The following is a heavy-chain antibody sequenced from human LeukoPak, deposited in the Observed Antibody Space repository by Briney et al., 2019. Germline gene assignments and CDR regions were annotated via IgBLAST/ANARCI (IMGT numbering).Heavy chain of an antibody. V-gene: IGHV1-46*01. Sequence: ASVRVSCKASGYTFTSYYMHWVRQAPGQGLEWMGIINPSGGSTSYAQKFQGRVTMTRDTSTSSVYMELSSLRSEDTAVYYCARVPSWFRGAFDIWGQGTMVTVSS. J-gene: IGHJ3*02. CDR1: GYTFTSYY. CDR2: INPSGGST. D-gene: IGHD3-10*01. CDR3: ARVPSWFRGAFDI.